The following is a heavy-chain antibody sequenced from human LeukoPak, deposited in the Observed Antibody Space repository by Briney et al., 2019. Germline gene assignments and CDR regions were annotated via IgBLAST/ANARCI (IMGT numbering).Heavy chain of an antibody. V-gene: IGHV5-10-1*01. D-gene: IGHD3-10*01. CDR2: IDPSDSYT. CDR1: GYSCTSYW. CDR3: ARDGSGNNWSDP. Sequence: GESLKISCKGSGYSCTSYWISWVRQMPGKGLEWMGRIDPSDSYTNYSPSFQGHVTISADKSISTAYLQWSSLKASDTAMYYCARDGSGNNWSDPWGQGTLVTVSS. J-gene: IGHJ5*02.